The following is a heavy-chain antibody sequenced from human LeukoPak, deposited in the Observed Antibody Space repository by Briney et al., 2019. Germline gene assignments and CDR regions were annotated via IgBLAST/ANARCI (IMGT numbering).Heavy chain of an antibody. V-gene: IGHV3-23*01. CDR2: ISGSGGTT. CDR3: AKDHLTSYSGDYYYYYMDV. CDR1: GFTFSTYA. J-gene: IGHJ6*03. Sequence: GGSLRLSCAASGFTFSTYAMSWVRQALGKGLERVSGISGSGGTTYYADSVKGRFTISRDNSKNTLFLQMSSLTAEDTALYYCAKDHLTSYSGDYYYYYMDVWGKGTTVTVSS. D-gene: IGHD3-10*01.